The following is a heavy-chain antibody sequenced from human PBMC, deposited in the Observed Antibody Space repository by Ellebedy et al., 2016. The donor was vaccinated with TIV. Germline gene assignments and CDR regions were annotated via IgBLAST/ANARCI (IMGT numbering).Heavy chain of an antibody. CDR1: GASFSRYY. D-gene: IGHD5-18*01. Sequence: SETLSLTXAVYGASFSRYYWSWIRQPQGKGLEWIGEITHSGSPNYNPSLNSRVTISVDRSKNQFFLNLISVTAADTAVYYCARGRGSSYDWPLQHWGQGTLVTVSS. V-gene: IGHV4-34*01. J-gene: IGHJ1*01. CDR2: ITHSGSP. CDR3: ARGRGSSYDWPLQH.